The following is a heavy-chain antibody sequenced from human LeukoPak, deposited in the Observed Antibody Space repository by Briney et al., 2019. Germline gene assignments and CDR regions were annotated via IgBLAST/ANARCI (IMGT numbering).Heavy chain of an antibody. CDR2: INAKGGDT. D-gene: IGHD2-8*02. CDR1: GYTFTDYY. CDR3: ARQNTGQLDY. Sequence: ASVKVSCKASGYTFTDYYMHWVRQAPGQGLEWMGWINAKGGDTKYAQKFQARVTMTRDTSITTTYMEVSRLSSDDTAVYYYARQNTGQLDYWGQGTLVTVSS. V-gene: IGHV1-2*02. J-gene: IGHJ4*02.